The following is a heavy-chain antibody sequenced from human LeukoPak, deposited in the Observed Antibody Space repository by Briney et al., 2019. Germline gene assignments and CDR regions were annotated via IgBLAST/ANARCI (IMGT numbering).Heavy chain of an antibody. CDR3: ARDIEAPGIAFDY. CDR1: GFSFSSHW. J-gene: IGHJ4*02. CDR2: MNQDGSEK. Sequence: GGSLRLSCAVSGFSFSSHWMSWVRQAPGRGLEWVANMNQDGSEKHYVDPVKGRFIISRDNAKNSLYLQMNSLRAEDSAVYYCARDIEAPGIAFDYWGQGSLVTVSS. V-gene: IGHV3-7*03. D-gene: IGHD6-13*01.